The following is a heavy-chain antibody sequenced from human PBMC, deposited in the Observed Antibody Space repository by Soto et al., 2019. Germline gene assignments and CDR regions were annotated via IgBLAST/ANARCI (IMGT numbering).Heavy chain of an antibody. CDR1: GYTFTVYY. Sequence: QVQLVQSGAEVKKPGASVNVSCKASGYTFTVYYMHWVRQAPGQGLEWMGWINPKSGGTMYPQKFQVMVTMTWDTSISTAYMALTRLRSDDTAVYYCARDLAKGGGSAGFDYWGQGTLVTVSS. J-gene: IGHJ4*02. CDR2: INPKSGGT. V-gene: IGHV1-2*02. CDR3: ARDLAKGGGSAGFDY. D-gene: IGHD1-26*01.